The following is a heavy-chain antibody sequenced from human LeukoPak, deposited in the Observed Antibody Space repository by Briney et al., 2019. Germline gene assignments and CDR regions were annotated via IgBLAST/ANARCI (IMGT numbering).Heavy chain of an antibody. CDR2: ISDGGRST. J-gene: IGHJ4*02. D-gene: IGHD6-13*01. Sequence: ASVKVSCKASGGTFSSYAISWVRQAPGKGLEWVSVISDGGRSTHYADSVKGRFTISRDNSKNMLYLQMNSLRAEDTAVYYCAKAEGSSWTYYFDYWGQGTLVTVSS. CDR3: AKAEGSSWTYYFDY. CDR1: GGTFSSYA. V-gene: IGHV3-23*01.